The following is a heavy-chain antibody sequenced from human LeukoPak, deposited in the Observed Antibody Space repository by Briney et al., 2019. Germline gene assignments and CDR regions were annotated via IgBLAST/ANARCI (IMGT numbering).Heavy chain of an antibody. V-gene: IGHV4-39*07. Sequence: SETLSLTCTVSGGSVSSSTNYWGWIRQPPGKGLEWIGTIYYSGSTNYNPSLKSRVTISVDKSKNQFSLKLSSVTAADTAVYYCARAFSEESSGWGWTYFDYWGQGTLVTVSS. CDR1: GGSVSSSTNY. CDR3: ARAFSEESSGWGWTYFDY. CDR2: IYYSGST. D-gene: IGHD6-19*01. J-gene: IGHJ4*02.